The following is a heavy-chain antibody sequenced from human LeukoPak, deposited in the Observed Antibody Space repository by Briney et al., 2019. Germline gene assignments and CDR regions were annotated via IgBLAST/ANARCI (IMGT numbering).Heavy chain of an antibody. V-gene: IGHV1-69*13. CDR3: ARGDCSGGSCEWLFDY. J-gene: IGHJ4*02. D-gene: IGHD2-15*01. CDR2: IIPIFGTA. Sequence: ASVKVFCKASGGTFSNYAISWVRQAPGQGLEWMGGIIPIFGTANYAQKFQGRVTITADESTSTAYTELSNLRSEDTAVYYCARGDCSGGSCEWLFDYWGQGTLVTVSS. CDR1: GGTFSNYA.